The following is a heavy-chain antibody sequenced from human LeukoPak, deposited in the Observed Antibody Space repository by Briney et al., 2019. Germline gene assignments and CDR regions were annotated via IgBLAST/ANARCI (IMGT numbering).Heavy chain of an antibody. V-gene: IGHV1-2*02. Sequence: VASVKVSCRASGYTFTGYYMHWVRQAPGQGLEWMGWINPNSGGTNYAQKFQGRVTMTRDTSISTAYMELSRLRSDDTAVYYCARGDSSSWALDYWGQGTLVTVSS. CDR2: INPNSGGT. CDR1: GYTFTGYY. CDR3: ARGDSSSWALDY. J-gene: IGHJ4*02. D-gene: IGHD6-13*01.